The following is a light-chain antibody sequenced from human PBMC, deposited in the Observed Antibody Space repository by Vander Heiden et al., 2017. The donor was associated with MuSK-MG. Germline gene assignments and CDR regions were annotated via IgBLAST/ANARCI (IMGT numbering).Light chain of an antibody. J-gene: IGLJ1*01. V-gene: IGLV2-14*03. CDR1: SSDVGSYNY. CDR2: DVT. CDR3: SSFAISSAYV. Sequence: QSALTQPASVSGSPGQSITISCTGTSSDVGSYNYVSWYQQHPGKAPKLMIYDVTVRPSGVSNRFSGSKSGNTASLTISGLQAEDEADYYCSSFAISSAYVFGTGTEVTVL.